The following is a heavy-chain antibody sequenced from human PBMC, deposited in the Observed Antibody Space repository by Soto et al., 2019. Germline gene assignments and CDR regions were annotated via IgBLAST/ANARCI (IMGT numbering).Heavy chain of an antibody. J-gene: IGHJ5*02. V-gene: IGHV1-46*01. CDR3: ARDHGYCSGGSCYPGDP. Sequence: ASVNVSCKASGYTFTSYYMHWVRQAPGQGLEWMGIINPSGGSTSYAQKFQGRVTMTRDTSTSTVYMELSSLRSEDTAVYYCARDHGYCSGGSCYPGDPWGQGTLVTVSS. CDR2: INPSGGST. D-gene: IGHD2-15*01. CDR1: GYTFTSYY.